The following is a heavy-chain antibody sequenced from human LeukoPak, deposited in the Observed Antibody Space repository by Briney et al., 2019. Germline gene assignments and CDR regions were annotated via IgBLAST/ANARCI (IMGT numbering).Heavy chain of an antibody. Sequence: PGESLKISCKGSGYSFTNYWIGWVRQMPGKGLEWMAFINPGDSDTRYSPSFQGQVTISADKSISTAYLQWSSLKASDTAMYYCARGVDFWSGPSPQTPYGMDVWGQGTTVTVSS. V-gene: IGHV5-51*01. CDR1: GYSFTNYW. J-gene: IGHJ6*02. CDR3: ARGVDFWSGPSPQTPYGMDV. CDR2: INPGDSDT. D-gene: IGHD3-3*01.